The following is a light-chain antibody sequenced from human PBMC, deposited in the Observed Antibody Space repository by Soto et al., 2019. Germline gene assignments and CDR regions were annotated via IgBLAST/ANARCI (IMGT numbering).Light chain of an antibody. V-gene: IGLV1-40*01. J-gene: IGLJ1*01. CDR1: SSNIGAGYD. CDR2: GNT. CDR3: QSYDGSLGGSGV. Sequence: QSVLTQPPSVSGAPGRRVIISCTGSSSNIGAGYDVHWYQQLPGTAPKLLIYGNTNRPSGVPDRFSGSKSGTSASLAITGLQAEDEADFYCQSYDGSLGGSGVFGTGTKLTVL.